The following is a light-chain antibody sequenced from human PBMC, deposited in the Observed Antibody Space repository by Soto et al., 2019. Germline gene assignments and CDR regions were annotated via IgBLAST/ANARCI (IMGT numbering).Light chain of an antibody. V-gene: IGLV2-23*01. Sequence: QSALTQPASVSASPGQSITIPCTGTSSDVGSYNLVSWFQQHPGKVPKLLIYEGTKRPSGLSDRFSGSKSGNTASLTISGLQAEDEADNSCYSFAGEALYVFGTGTQLTVL. CDR1: SSDVGSYNL. CDR2: EGT. J-gene: IGLJ1*01. CDR3: YSFAGEALYV.